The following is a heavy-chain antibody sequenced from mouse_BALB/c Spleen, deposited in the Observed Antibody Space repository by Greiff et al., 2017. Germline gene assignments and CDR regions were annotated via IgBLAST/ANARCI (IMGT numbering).Heavy chain of an antibody. CDR2: IDPENGDT. V-gene: IGHV14-4*02. Sequence: EVQLQQSGAELVRSGASVKLSCTASGFNIKDYYMHWVKQRPEQGLEWIGWIDPENGDTEYAPKFQGKATMTADTSSNTAYLQLSSLTSEDTAVYYCKGYDYFDYWGQGTTLTVSS. CDR1: GFNIKDYY. D-gene: IGHD3-2*02. J-gene: IGHJ2*01. CDR3: KGYDYFDY.